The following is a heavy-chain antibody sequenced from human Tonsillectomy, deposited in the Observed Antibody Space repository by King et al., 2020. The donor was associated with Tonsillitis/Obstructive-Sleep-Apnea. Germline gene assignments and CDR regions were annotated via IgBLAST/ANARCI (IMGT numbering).Heavy chain of an antibody. V-gene: IGHV4-59*01. Sequence: QLQESGPGLVKPSETLSLTCTVSGGSISIYYWSWIRQPPGKGLEWIGYIYYSGSTNYNPSLKSRVTISVDTSKNQFSLKLSSVTAADTAVYYCARGIRGDNDAFDIWGQGTMVTVSS. CDR1: GGSISIYY. CDR2: IYYSGST. CDR3: ARGIRGDNDAFDI. J-gene: IGHJ3*02. D-gene: IGHD3-10*01.